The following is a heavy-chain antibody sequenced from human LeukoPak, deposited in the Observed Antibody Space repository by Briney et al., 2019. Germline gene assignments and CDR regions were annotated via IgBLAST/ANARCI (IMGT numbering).Heavy chain of an antibody. CDR1: GGSISSGSYY. J-gene: IGHJ6*02. CDR3: ARRGDV. CDR2: IYSNGST. Sequence: PSQTLSPTCTVSGGSISSGSYYWNWIRQPAGKGLEWIGRIYSNGSTNYNPSLKSRVTISADTSKNQFSLRLRFVTAADTAVYYCARRGDVWGQGTTVTVSS. V-gene: IGHV4-61*02.